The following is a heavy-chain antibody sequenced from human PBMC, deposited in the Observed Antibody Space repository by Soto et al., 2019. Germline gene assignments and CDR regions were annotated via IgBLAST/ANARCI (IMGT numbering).Heavy chain of an antibody. D-gene: IGHD3-10*01. CDR3: VRRYGGAFDI. J-gene: IGHJ3*02. Sequence: PSETLSLTCTVSGGSISSYYWSWIRQPPGKGLEWIGYIYYSGSTNYNPSLKSRVTISVDTSKNQFSLKLSSVTAADTAVYYCVRRYGGAFDIWGQGTMVTVSS. CDR2: IYYSGST. V-gene: IGHV4-59*08. CDR1: GGSISSYY.